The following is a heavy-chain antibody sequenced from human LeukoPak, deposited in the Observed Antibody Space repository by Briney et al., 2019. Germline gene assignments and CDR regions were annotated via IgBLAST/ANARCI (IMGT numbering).Heavy chain of an antibody. Sequence: GGSLRLSWAAVAFTFGNSGMHWGRQAPGKGLEWVTFIRFDGTNKYYADSVKGRFTISRDNSKNTLYLQMNRLRLEHTAFYYCVKGSDYNYLIVYWGQGTLVTVSS. CDR2: IRFDGTNK. CDR3: VKGSDYNYLIVY. J-gene: IGHJ4*02. CDR1: AFTFGNSG. D-gene: IGHD5-24*01. V-gene: IGHV3-30*02.